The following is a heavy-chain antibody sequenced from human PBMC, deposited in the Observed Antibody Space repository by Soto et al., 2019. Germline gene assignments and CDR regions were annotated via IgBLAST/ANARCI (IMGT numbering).Heavy chain of an antibody. Sequence: TSETLSLTCTVSGGSISNYYWSWIRQPPGKGLEWIGYIHYSGNTKYNPSLKSRVTISADTSKDQFSLKLTSVTAADTAVYYCARGHYDFWGGYFATIDYWGQGTLVTVSS. V-gene: IGHV4-59*08. D-gene: IGHD3-3*01. CDR3: ARGHYDFWGGYFATIDY. CDR2: IHYSGNT. CDR1: GGSISNYY. J-gene: IGHJ4*02.